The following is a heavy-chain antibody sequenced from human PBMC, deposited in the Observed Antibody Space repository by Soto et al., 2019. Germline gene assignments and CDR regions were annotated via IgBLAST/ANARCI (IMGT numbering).Heavy chain of an antibody. V-gene: IGHV3-48*01. J-gene: IGHJ5*02. Sequence: GGSLRLSCAASGFTFSSYSMNWVRQAPGKGLEWVSYISSSSSTIYYADSVKGRFTISRDNAKNSLYLQMNSLRAEDTAVYYCARCPDYYGSGSLNWFDPWGQGTLVTVSS. CDR1: GFTFSSYS. CDR2: ISSSSSTI. D-gene: IGHD3-10*01. CDR3: ARCPDYYGSGSLNWFDP.